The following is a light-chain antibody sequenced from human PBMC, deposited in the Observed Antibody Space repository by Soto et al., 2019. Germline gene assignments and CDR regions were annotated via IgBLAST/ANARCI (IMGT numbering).Light chain of an antibody. CDR2: DAS. CDR3: LQYNGYPWT. CDR1: QGIRND. Sequence: DIQMTQSPSPLSASVGDRVTITCRASQGIRNDVAWYQQKPGKGPKRLIYDASSLQSGVPSRFSGSGSGTEFTLTISSLQPEDFATYYGLQYNGYPWTFGQGTKVEIK. J-gene: IGKJ1*01. V-gene: IGKV1-17*01.